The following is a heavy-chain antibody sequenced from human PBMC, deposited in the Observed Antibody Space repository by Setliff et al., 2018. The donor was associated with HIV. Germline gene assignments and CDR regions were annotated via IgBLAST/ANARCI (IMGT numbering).Heavy chain of an antibody. D-gene: IGHD6-19*01. CDR1: GYTFIDYF. CDR3: ASDPSIAVAGAAV. J-gene: IGHJ6*02. Sequence: ASVKVSCKASGYTFIDYFIHWVQQAPGKGLEWMGRIAPEDGETKYAEEFQGRLTLSADTSTDTAYMELSGLRFEDTAVYYCASDPSIAVAGAAVWGQGTTVTVSS. V-gene: IGHV1-69-2*01. CDR2: IAPEDGET.